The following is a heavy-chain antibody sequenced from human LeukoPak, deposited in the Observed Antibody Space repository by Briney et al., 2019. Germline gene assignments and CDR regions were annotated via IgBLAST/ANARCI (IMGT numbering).Heavy chain of an antibody. Sequence: PSETLSLTCAVYGGSFSGYYWSWIRQPPGKGLEWIGEINHSGSTNYNPSLKSRVTISVDTSKNQFSLKLSSVTAADTAVYYCARGPPTVNPENWFGPWGQGTLATVSS. V-gene: IGHV4-34*01. CDR3: ARGPPTVNPENWFGP. D-gene: IGHD4-17*01. J-gene: IGHJ5*02. CDR2: INHSGST. CDR1: GGSFSGYY.